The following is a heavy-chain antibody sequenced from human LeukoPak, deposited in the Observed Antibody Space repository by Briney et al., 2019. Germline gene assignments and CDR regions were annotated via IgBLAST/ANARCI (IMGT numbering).Heavy chain of an antibody. Sequence: GGSLRLSCAASGFTFSDYYMSWIRQAPGKGLEWVSYISSSGSTIYYADSVKGRFTISRDNAKNSLYLQMNSLRAEDTAVYYCARDLQGGNDDFWSGYRYYYYYYMDVWGKGTTVTVSS. V-gene: IGHV3-11*01. CDR1: GFTFSDYY. J-gene: IGHJ6*03. CDR2: ISSSGSTI. D-gene: IGHD3-3*01. CDR3: ARDLQGGNDDFWSGYRYYYYYYMDV.